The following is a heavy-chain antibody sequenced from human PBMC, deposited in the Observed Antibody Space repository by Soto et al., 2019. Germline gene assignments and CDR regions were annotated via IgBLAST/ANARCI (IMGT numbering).Heavy chain of an antibody. Sequence: GASVKVSCKASGYTFSNYATHWVRQAPGQRLEWMGWINAGNGKTKYSQNFQGRVTITRDTSASTAYMELSSLRSEDTAVYYCANNRDYYYYGMDVWGQGTTVTVSS. CDR2: INAGNGKT. CDR1: GYTFSNYA. J-gene: IGHJ6*01. V-gene: IGHV1-3*01. CDR3: ANNRDYYYYGMDV. D-gene: IGHD1-20*01.